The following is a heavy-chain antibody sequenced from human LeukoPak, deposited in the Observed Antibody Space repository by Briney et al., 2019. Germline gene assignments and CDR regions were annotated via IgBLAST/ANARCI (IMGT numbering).Heavy chain of an antibody. D-gene: IGHD3-22*01. CDR1: GFSFSTYD. CDR2: ISGSGGGGST. J-gene: IGHJ4*02. V-gene: IGHV3-23*01. CDR3: AKETDNFDSNIDY. Sequence: GGSLRLSCAASGFSFSTYDMSWVRQAPGKGLEWVSVISGSGGGGSTYTADSVSGRFTISRDNSKSTLYLQMNSLRVADTAVYYCAKETDNFDSNIDYWGRGTLVSVSS.